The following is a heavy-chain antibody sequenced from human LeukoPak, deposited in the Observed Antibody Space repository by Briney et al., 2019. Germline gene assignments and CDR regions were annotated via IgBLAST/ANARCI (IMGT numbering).Heavy chain of an antibody. CDR3: AKDSGSGSYSTFDY. V-gene: IGHV3-30*18. CDR2: ISYDGSNK. J-gene: IGHJ4*02. D-gene: IGHD3-10*01. Sequence: GGSLILSCAASGLTFSSYGLHWVRQAPGKGLEWVAVISYDGSNKYYADSVKGRFTISRDNSKNTLCLQMNSLRAEDTAVYYCAKDSGSGSYSTFDYWGQGTLVTVSS. CDR1: GLTFSSYG.